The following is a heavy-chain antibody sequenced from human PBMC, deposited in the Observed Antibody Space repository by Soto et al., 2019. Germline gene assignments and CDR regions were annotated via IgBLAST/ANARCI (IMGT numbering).Heavy chain of an antibody. CDR1: GGTFSSYA. Sequence: SVKVSCKASGGTFSSYAISWVRQAPGQGLEWMGVIIPIFGTANYSQKFQGRVTNTADESTSTAYMELSSLRYEETAVYYCRDSSSRQGMDVWGQGATVTVSS. V-gene: IGHV1-69*13. CDR2: IIPIFGTA. J-gene: IGHJ6*02. D-gene: IGHD6-13*01. CDR3: RDSSSRQGMDV.